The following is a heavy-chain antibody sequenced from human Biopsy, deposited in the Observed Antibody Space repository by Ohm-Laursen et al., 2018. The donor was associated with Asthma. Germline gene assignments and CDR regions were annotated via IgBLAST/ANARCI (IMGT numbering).Heavy chain of an antibody. J-gene: IGHJ4*02. CDR2: INAANGNT. V-gene: IGHV1-3*01. D-gene: IGHD3-22*01. CDR3: ARAQDYYDSRGYYRSFDY. Sequence: ASVKVSCKASGYTFINYAIHWVRQAPGHSLEWMGWINAANGNTKYSQKFQGRVTISRDTSASTAYMDLSSLRSEDTAVYYCARAQDYYDSRGYYRSFDYWGQGTLVTVSS. CDR1: GYTFINYA.